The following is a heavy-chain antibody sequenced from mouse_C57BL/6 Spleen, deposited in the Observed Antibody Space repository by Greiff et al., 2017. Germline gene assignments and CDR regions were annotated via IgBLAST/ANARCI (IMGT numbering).Heavy chain of an antibody. CDR3: ACGDYFAGSYPAWFAY. CDR2: FHPYNDDT. D-gene: IGHD1-1*01. J-gene: IGHJ3*01. Sequence: VHLVESGAELVKPGASVKMSCKASGYTFTTYPIEWMKQNHGKSLEWIGNFHPYNDDTKYNEKFKGKATLTVDKSSSTVYMELSRLTSDDSADYYCACGDYFAGSYPAWFAYWGQGTLVTVSA. V-gene: IGHV1-47*01. CDR1: GYTFTTYP.